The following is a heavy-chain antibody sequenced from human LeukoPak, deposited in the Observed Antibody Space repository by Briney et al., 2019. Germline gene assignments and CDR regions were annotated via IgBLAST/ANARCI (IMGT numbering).Heavy chain of an antibody. CDR2: IYHSGST. Sequence: SETLSLTCTVSGYSISSGYYWGWIRQPPGKGLEWIGSIYHSGSTYYNPSLKSRVTIPVDTSKNQFSLKLSSVTAADTAVYYCARVSIAAAGHYYYGMDVWGQGTTVTVSS. V-gene: IGHV4-38-2*02. CDR1: GYSISSGYY. D-gene: IGHD6-13*01. CDR3: ARVSIAAAGHYYYGMDV. J-gene: IGHJ6*02.